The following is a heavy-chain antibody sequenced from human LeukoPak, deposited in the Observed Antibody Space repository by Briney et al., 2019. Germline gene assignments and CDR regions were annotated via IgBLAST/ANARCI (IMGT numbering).Heavy chain of an antibody. V-gene: IGHV3-7*03. D-gene: IGHD3-22*01. Sequence: GGSLRLSCSASGFTFSSYWMSWVRQAPGKGLEWVANIKQDGSEKYYVDSVKDRFTISRDNSKNTVYLQMHSLRADDTAVYYCAKGSYYYDTSGYFDSWGHGALVTVSS. CDR2: IKQDGSEK. CDR3: AKGSYYYDTSGYFDS. CDR1: GFTFSSYW. J-gene: IGHJ4*01.